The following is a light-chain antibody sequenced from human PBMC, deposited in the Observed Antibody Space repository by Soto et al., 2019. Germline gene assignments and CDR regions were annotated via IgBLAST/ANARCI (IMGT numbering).Light chain of an antibody. Sequence: DIQMTQFPSSLSASVGDRVTITCRASQGIRNDLGWYQQKPGKAPKRLIYAASSLQSGVPSRFSGSGSGTQFTLAISSLQPEDSATFYCLKHSTYPLTFGQGTKVEIK. CDR2: AAS. J-gene: IGKJ1*01. CDR3: LKHSTYPLT. CDR1: QGIRND. V-gene: IGKV1-17*01.